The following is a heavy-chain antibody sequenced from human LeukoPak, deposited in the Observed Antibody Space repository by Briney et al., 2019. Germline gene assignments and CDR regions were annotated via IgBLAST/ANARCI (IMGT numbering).Heavy chain of an antibody. D-gene: IGHD2-15*01. CDR2: ISSSSSTI. J-gene: IGHJ5*02. CDR3: ARGVVVVAATPPWFDP. Sequence: GGSLRLSCAASGFAFSSYSMNWVRQAPGKGLEWVSSISSSSSTIYYADSVKGRFTISRDNAKNSLYLQMNSLRAEDTAVYYCARGVVVVAATPPWFDPWGQGTLVTVSS. CDR1: GFAFSSYS. V-gene: IGHV3-48*01.